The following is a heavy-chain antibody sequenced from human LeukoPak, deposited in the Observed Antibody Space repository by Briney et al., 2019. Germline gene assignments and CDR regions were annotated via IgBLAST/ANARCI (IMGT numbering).Heavy chain of an antibody. CDR3: AKAHHGDYFFYFDY. V-gene: IGHV3-23*01. CDR1: GFTFSSYG. D-gene: IGHD4-17*01. Sequence: GGSLRLSCAASGFTFSSYGMSWVRQAPGKGLEWVSAISGSGGSTYYADSVKGRFTISRDNSKNTLYLQMTSLRAEDTAVYYCAKAHHGDYFFYFDYWGQGTLVTVSS. CDR2: ISGSGGST. J-gene: IGHJ4*02.